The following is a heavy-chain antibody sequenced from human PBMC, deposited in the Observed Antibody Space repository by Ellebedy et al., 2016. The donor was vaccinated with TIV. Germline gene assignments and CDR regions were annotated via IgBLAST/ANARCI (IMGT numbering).Heavy chain of an antibody. Sequence: ASVKVSCXASGYTFTSYAMHWVRQAPGQRLEWMGWINAGNGNTKYSQKFQGRVTITRDTSASTAYMELSSLRSEDTAVYYCARARWLVLGGIWGQGTLVTVSS. CDR1: GYTFTSYA. J-gene: IGHJ4*02. D-gene: IGHD6-19*01. CDR3: ARARWLVLGGI. CDR2: INAGNGNT. V-gene: IGHV1-3*01.